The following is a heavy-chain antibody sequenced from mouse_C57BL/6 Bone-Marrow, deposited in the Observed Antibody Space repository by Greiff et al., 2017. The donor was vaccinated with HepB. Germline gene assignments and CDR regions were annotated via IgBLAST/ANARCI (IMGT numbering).Heavy chain of an antibody. V-gene: IGHV3-6*01. Sequence: EVKVEESGPGLVKPSQSLSLTCSVTGYSITSGYYWNWIRQFPGNKLEWMGYISYDGSNNYNPSLKNRTSITRDTSKNQFFLKLNSVTTEDTATYYCATLYYGSSSDAMDYWGQGTSVTVSS. J-gene: IGHJ4*01. CDR2: ISYDGSN. D-gene: IGHD1-1*01. CDR3: ATLYYGSSSDAMDY. CDR1: GYSITSGYY.